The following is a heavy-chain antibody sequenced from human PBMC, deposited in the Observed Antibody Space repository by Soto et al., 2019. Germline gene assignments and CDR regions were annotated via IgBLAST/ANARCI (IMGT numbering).Heavy chain of an antibody. CDR1: GFTFRTNR. CDR2: VSDSGAKT. D-gene: IGHD3-10*01. V-gene: IGHV3-23*01. J-gene: IGHJ4*02. CDR3: AKDFQFGGSGTGYFDN. Sequence: GGSLRRSCGASGFTFRTNRMSWGRQAPGKGLEWVSGVSDSGAKTYYADSVKGRFTVSRDNSKNTLYLEMKSLRAEDTAVYYCAKDFQFGGSGTGYFDNWGQGTLVTVSS.